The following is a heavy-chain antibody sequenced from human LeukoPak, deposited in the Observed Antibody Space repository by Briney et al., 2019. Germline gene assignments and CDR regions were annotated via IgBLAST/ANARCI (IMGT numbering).Heavy chain of an antibody. CDR2: IYYSGST. CDR1: GGSISSYY. V-gene: IGHV4-59*01. Sequence: SETLSLTCTVSGGSISSYYWSWIRQPPGKGLEWIGYIYYSGSTNYNPSLKSRVTISVDTSKNLFSLKLSSVTAADTAVYYCARVKAVAEGSGWYYFDYWGQGTLVTVSS. D-gene: IGHD6-19*01. CDR3: ARVKAVAEGSGWYYFDY. J-gene: IGHJ4*02.